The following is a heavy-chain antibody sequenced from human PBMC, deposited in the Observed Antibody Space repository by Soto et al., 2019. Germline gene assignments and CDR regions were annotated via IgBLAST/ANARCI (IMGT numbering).Heavy chain of an antibody. V-gene: IGHV3-30*18. Sequence: GSLRLSCAASVFTFSSYGMHWVRQAPGKGLEWVAVISYDGSNKYYADSVKGRFTISRDNSKNTLYLQMNSLRAEDTAVYYCAKEEYSSSWSEDYYYGMDVWGQGTTVTVSS. J-gene: IGHJ6*02. CDR2: ISYDGSNK. CDR1: VFTFSSYG. CDR3: AKEEYSSSWSEDYYYGMDV. D-gene: IGHD6-13*01.